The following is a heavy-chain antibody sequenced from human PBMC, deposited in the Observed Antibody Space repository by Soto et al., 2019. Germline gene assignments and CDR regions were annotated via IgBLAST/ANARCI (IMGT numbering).Heavy chain of an antibody. CDR3: ARSNWNYWFDP. D-gene: IGHD1-7*01. J-gene: IGHJ5*02. CDR1: GGSISSYY. CDR2: IYYSGST. V-gene: IGHV4-59*01. Sequence: SETLSLTCTVSGGSISSYYWSWIRQPPGKGLEWIGYIYYSGSTNYNPSLKSRVTISVDTSKNQLSLKLSSVTAADTAVYYCARSNWNYWFDPWGQGTLVTVSS.